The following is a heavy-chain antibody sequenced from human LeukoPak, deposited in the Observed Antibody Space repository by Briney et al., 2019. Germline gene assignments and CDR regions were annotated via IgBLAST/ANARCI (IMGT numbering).Heavy chain of an antibody. CDR3: AREGKRITLLRGVLTPRGDYYMDV. D-gene: IGHD3-10*01. CDR2: IHYSGST. J-gene: IGHJ6*03. Sequence: SETLSLTCTVSGGSISSSSYYWGWIRQPPGKGLEWIGSIHYSGSTYYNPSLKSRVTISVDTSKNQFSLKLSSVTAEDTAVYYCAREGKRITLLRGVLTPRGDYYMDVWGKGTTVTVSS. V-gene: IGHV4-39*07. CDR1: GGSISSSSYY.